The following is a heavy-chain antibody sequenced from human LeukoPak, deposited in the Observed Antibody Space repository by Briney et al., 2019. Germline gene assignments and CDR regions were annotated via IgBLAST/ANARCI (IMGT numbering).Heavy chain of an antibody. CDR2: IYYTGNT. Sequence: SETLSLTCTVSGGSISNYYWNWVRQPPGKGLEWIGYIYYTGNTNYNSSLKSRVTISVDTSKDQFSLKLSSVTAADTAVYYCARDRLQLQSWGQGTLVTVSS. CDR3: ARDRLQLQS. V-gene: IGHV4-59*01. J-gene: IGHJ5*02. CDR1: GGSISNYY. D-gene: IGHD5-24*01.